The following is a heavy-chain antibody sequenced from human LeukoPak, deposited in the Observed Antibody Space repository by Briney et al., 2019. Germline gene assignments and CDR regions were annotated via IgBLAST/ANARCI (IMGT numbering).Heavy chain of an antibody. J-gene: IGHJ6*02. V-gene: IGHV1-2*02. CDR2: INPNSGGT. CDR3: ARDVPITMVRGVLLGMDV. D-gene: IGHD3-10*01. CDR1: GYTFTGYY. Sequence: ASVKASCKASGYTFTGYYMHWVRQAPGQGLEWMGWINPNSGGTNYAQKFQGRVTMTRDTSISTAYMELSRLRSDDTAVYYCARDVPITMVRGVLLGMDVWGQGTTVTVSS.